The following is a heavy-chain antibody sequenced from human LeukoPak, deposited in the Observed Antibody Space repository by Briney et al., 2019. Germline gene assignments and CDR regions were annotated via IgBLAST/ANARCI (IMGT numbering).Heavy chain of an antibody. CDR2: IYYRGST. CDR1: GASISSSSYY. V-gene: IGHV4-39*01. Sequence: SETLSLTCTVSGASISSSSYYWGWIRQPPGKGLGWIGTIYYRGSTSYNPSLKSRATISVDTSKNQVSLKLSSVTAADTAVYYCARQMNDVTTGYFDYWGQGTPITVSS. CDR3: ARQMNDVTTGYFDY. J-gene: IGHJ4*02. D-gene: IGHD1-1*01.